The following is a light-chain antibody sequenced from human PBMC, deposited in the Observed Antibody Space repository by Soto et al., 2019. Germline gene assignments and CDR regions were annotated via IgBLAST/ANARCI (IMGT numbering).Light chain of an antibody. J-gene: IGKJ1*01. CDR3: QQYSSSPAT. CDR2: DAS. CDR1: QSVSSN. V-gene: IGKV3-20*01. Sequence: EIVMTQSPATLSVSPGERATLSCRASQSVSSNLAWYQQKPGQAPRLLIYDASSRATGIPDRFGGSGSGTDFTLTISRLEPEDFAVYYCQQYSSSPATLGQGTKVDIK.